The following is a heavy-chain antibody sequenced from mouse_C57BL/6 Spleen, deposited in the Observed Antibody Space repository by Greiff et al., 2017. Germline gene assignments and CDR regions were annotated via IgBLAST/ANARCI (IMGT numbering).Heavy chain of an antibody. J-gene: IGHJ3*01. CDR3: ARIQRVDLVWSAWFAY. D-gene: IGHD2-10*02. Sequence: QVTLKESGPGILQPSQTLSLTCSFSGFSLSTFGMGVGWLRPPSGKGLEWLAHIWWDDAKYYNPAMKSRLTISKDTSKNQVFLKIAHVYTADTSTYYCARIQRVDLVWSAWFAYWGQGTLVTVSA. V-gene: IGHV8-8*01. CDR2: IWWDDAK. CDR1: GFSLSTFGMG.